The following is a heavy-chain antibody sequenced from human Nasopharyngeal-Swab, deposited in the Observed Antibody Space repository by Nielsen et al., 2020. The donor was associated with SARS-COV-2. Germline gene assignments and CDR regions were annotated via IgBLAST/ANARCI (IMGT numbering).Heavy chain of an antibody. CDR3: AREVVGGLVDS. CDR2: FSYTGIT. CDR1: GGSISSYY. V-gene: IGHV4-59*12. J-gene: IGHJ4*02. Sequence: SETLSLTCTVSGGSISSYYWSWIRQSPGKGLEWIGYFSYTGITNYNPSLKSRVTISVDMSKNQFSLMLSSVAAADTAVYYCAREVVGGLVDSWGQGTLVTVTS. D-gene: IGHD1-26*01.